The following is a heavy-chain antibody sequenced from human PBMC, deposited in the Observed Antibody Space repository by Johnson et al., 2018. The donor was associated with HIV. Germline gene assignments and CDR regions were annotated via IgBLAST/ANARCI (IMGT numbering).Heavy chain of an antibody. V-gene: IGHV3-11*01. J-gene: IGHJ3*02. CDR1: GFTFSDYY. D-gene: IGHD6-13*01. CDR2: ISSSGSTI. Sequence: QVQLVESGGGLVKPGGSLRLSCAASGFTFSDYYMSWIRQAPGNGLEWVSYISSSGSTIYYADSVQGRFTISRDNSKNTLYLQMDNLRTDDTAVYYCARDGVYSSPHDAFDIWGQGTVVTVSS. CDR3: ARDGVYSSPHDAFDI.